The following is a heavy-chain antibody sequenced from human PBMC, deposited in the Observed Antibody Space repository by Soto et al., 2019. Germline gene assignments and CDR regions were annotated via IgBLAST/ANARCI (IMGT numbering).Heavy chain of an antibody. CDR2: IYYSGST. Sequence: SETLSLTCTVSGGSISSYYWSWIRQPPGKGLEWIGYIYYSGSTNYNPSLKSRVTISVDTSKNQFSLKLSSVTAADTAVYYCARHPYQLLLWGWFDPWGQGTLVTVSS. CDR3: ARHPYQLLLWGWFDP. D-gene: IGHD2-2*01. V-gene: IGHV4-59*08. CDR1: GGSISSYY. J-gene: IGHJ5*02.